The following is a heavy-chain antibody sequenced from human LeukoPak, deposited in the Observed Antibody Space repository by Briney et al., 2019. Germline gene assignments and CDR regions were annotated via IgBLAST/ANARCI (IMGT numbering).Heavy chain of an antibody. CDR1: GYTFTSYA. CDR2: INAGNGNT. D-gene: IGHD1-1*01. V-gene: IGHV1-3*01. J-gene: IGHJ4*02. Sequence: GASVKVSCKASGYTFTSYAMHWVRQAPGQRLEWMGWINAGNGNTKYSQKFQGRVTITRDTSASTAYMELSSLRSEDTAVYYCARGLRLERPTGLHDFDYWGQGTLVTVSS. CDR3: ARGLRLERPTGLHDFDY.